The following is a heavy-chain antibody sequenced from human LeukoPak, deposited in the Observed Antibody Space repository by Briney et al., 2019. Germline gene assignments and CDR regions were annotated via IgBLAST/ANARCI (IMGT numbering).Heavy chain of an antibody. V-gene: IGHV1-2*04. CDR1: GDTFTGYY. CDR3: AREDSSGSSYYFDY. CDR2: INPNSGGT. Sequence: GASVKVSCKAPGDTFTGYYIHWVRQAPGQGLEWMGWINPNSGGTNYAQKFQGWVTMTRDTSISTAYMELSRLRSDDTAVYYCAREDSSGSSYYFDYWGQGTLVTVSS. D-gene: IGHD3-22*01. J-gene: IGHJ4*02.